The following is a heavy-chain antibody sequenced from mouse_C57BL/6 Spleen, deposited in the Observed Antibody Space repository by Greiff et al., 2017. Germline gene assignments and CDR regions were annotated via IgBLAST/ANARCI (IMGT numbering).Heavy chain of an antibody. J-gene: IGHJ1*03. CDR3: ASTVSLGYFDV. D-gene: IGHD1-1*01. Sequence: QVQLQQPGAELVKPGASVKLSCKASGYTFTSYWMHWVKQRPGRGLEWIGRIDPNSGGTKYNAKFKSKATLTVDIPSSTACMQLNSLTSEDSAVYYWASTVSLGYFDVWGTGTTVTVSS. V-gene: IGHV1-72*01. CDR1: GYTFTSYW. CDR2: IDPNSGGT.